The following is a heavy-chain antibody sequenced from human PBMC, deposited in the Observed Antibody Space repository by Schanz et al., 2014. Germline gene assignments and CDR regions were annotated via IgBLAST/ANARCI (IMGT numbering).Heavy chain of an antibody. D-gene: IGHD3-3*02. J-gene: IGHJ4*02. V-gene: IGHV1-46*03. CDR3: GRAFSRSYIDF. CDR2: INPSGGST. CDR1: GYTFTTYY. Sequence: QVQLLQSGAEVKKPGASMKVSCKASGYTFTTYYMLWVRQAPGQGLEWMGIINPSGGSTRYGQKFQGRITITTDTSTSTVYLELSSLRSDDTAVYYCGRAFSRSYIDFWGQGTLITVSS.